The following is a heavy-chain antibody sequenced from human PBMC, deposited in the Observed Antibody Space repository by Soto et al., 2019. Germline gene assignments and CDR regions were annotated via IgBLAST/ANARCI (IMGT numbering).Heavy chain of an antibody. CDR1: GFSLSTSGVG. D-gene: IGHD2-8*01. J-gene: IGHJ5*02. Sequence: SGPTLVNPTQTLTLTCTFSGFSLSTSGVGVGWIRQPPGKALEWLALIYWNDDKRYSPSLKTRLTITKDTSKNQVVLTMTHMDPVDTATYYWARFVSYQGWFDPWGQGTLVTVSS. V-gene: IGHV2-5*01. CDR3: ARFVSYQGWFDP. CDR2: IYWNDDK.